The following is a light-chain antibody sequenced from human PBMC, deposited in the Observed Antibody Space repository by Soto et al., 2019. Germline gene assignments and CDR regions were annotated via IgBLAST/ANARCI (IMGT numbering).Light chain of an antibody. J-gene: IGKJ4*01. V-gene: IGKV1-5*03. Sequence: DIQLTQSPSTLSASVGDRVTITCRASQSITNWLAWYQQKPGKAPKVLIHMASSLKSGVPSRFSGSGSGTEFTLTITSLQPDDSATYYCQQYNSLSSVSFGGGSKV. CDR3: QQYNSLSSVS. CDR2: MAS. CDR1: QSITNW.